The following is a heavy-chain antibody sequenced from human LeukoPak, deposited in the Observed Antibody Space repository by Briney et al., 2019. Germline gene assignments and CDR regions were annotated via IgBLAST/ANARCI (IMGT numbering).Heavy chain of an antibody. J-gene: IGHJ2*01. CDR1: GGSISSYY. CDR2: IYTSGST. CDR3: ARLGQQLVHWYFDL. D-gene: IGHD6-13*01. V-gene: IGHV4-4*07. Sequence: SETLSLTCTVSGGSISSYYWSWIRQPAGKGLEWIGRIYTSGSTNYNPSLKSRVTMSVDTSKNQFSLKLSSVTAADTAVYYCARLGQQLVHWYFDLWGRGTLVTVSP.